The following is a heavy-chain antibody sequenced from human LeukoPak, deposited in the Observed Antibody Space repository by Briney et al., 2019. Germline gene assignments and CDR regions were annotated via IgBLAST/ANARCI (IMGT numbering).Heavy chain of an antibody. CDR1: GFSFSSYA. D-gene: IGHD3-3*01. Sequence: HPGGSLRLSCAASGFSFSSYAMTWVRQAPGKGLEWVSTISGSGGSTYYADSVKGRFTISRDSSKNTLYLQMNSLRAEDTAVYYCAKYRITIFGVVILPFVYWGQGTLVTVSS. CDR2: ISGSGGST. J-gene: IGHJ4*02. V-gene: IGHV3-23*01. CDR3: AKYRITIFGVVILPFVY.